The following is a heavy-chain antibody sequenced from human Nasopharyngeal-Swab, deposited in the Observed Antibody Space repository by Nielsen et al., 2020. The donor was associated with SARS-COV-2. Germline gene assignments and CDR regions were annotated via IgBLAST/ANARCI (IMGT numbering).Heavy chain of an antibody. D-gene: IGHD3-10*01. J-gene: IGHJ6*02. CDR1: GYTFTSYD. CDR2: MNPNSGNT. CDR3: ARVGGNGSGSYYVEAWGFGGYYYYGMDV. V-gene: IGHV1-8*01. Sequence: ASVKVSCKASGYTFTSYDINWVRQATGQGLEWMGWMNPNSGNTGYAQKFQGRVTMTRNTSISTVYMELSSLRSDDTAVYYCARVGGNGSGSYYVEAWGFGGYYYYGMDVWGQGTTVTVSS.